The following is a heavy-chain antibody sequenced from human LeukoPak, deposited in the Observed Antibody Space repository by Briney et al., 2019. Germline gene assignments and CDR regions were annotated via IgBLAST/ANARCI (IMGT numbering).Heavy chain of an antibody. CDR3: ASGPSDLGSSSQY. V-gene: IGHV1-2*02. CDR1: GYTFTGYY. Sequence: ASVKVSCKASGYTFTGYYMHWVRQAPGQWLEWMGWINPNTGGTNYAQKFQGRVTMTTDTSISTAYMELSSLRYDDTAVYYCASGPSDLGSSSQYWGQGTLVTVSS. D-gene: IGHD6-6*01. CDR2: INPNTGGT. J-gene: IGHJ4*02.